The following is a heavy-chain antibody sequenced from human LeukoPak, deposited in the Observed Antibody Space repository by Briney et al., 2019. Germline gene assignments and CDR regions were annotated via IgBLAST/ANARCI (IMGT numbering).Heavy chain of an antibody. D-gene: IGHD2-21*02. CDR3: ANAVVVTASNGYFDL. Sequence: SETLSLTCAVYGGSFSGYYWTWIRQPPGKGLVWIVEINHSGSTNYNPSLKSRVTISVDTSKNQFSLKLSSVTAADTAVYYCANAVVVTASNGYFDLWGRGTLVTVSS. V-gene: IGHV4-34*01. J-gene: IGHJ2*01. CDR2: INHSGST. CDR1: GGSFSGYY.